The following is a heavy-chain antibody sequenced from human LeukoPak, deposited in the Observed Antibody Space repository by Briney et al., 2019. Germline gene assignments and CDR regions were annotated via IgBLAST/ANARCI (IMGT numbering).Heavy chain of an antibody. CDR3: ATDPPGYGSGSYIPVS. CDR1: GYTLTELS. D-gene: IGHD3-10*01. CDR2: FDPEDGET. V-gene: IGHV1-24*01. Sequence: GASVKVSCKVSGYTLTELSRHWVRQAPGKGLEWMGGFDPEDGETIYAQKFQGRVTMTEDTSTDTAYMELSSLRSEDTAVYYCATDPPGYGSGSYIPVSWGQGTLVTVSS. J-gene: IGHJ4*02.